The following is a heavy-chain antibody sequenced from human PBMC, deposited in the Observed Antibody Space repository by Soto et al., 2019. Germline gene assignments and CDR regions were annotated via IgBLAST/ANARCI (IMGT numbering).Heavy chain of an antibody. J-gene: IGHJ4*02. CDR2: IYWADDK. CDR1: GFSLSTGGVG. V-gene: IGHV2-5*02. Sequence: QITLKESGPTLVKPTQTLTLTCTFSGFSLSTGGVGVGWIRQPPGKALEWLALIYWADDKRYTPSLQNRLTITKTSSDQVVLTMTNLDPVDTATYYCANRNVEVVAESTNAFDYWGQGTLVTVSS. CDR3: ANRNVEVVAESTNAFDY. D-gene: IGHD2-15*01.